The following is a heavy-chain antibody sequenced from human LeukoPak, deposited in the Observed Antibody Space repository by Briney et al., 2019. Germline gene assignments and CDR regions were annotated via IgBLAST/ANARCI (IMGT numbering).Heavy chain of an antibody. Sequence: ASVKVSCKASGYTFTSYGISWVRQAPGQGLEWIGWISAYNGNTNYAQKLQGRVTMTTDTSTSTAYMELRSLRSDDTAVYYCARVMSAYSSSGIDYWGQGTLVTVSS. CDR1: GYTFTSYG. D-gene: IGHD6-13*01. CDR2: ISAYNGNT. CDR3: ARVMSAYSSSGIDY. V-gene: IGHV1-18*01. J-gene: IGHJ4*02.